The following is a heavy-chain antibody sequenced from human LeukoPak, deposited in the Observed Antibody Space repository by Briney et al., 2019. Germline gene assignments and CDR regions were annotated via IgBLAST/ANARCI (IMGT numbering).Heavy chain of an antibody. J-gene: IGHJ4*02. V-gene: IGHV3-7*04. CDR1: GFTFSSYW. Sequence: GGSLRLSCAASGFTFSSYWMSWVRQAPGKGPEWVANIKQDGSEKYYVDSVKGRFTISRDNAKNSLYLQMNSLRAEDTAVYYCARGTIAAAGYYYFDYWGQGTQVTVSS. D-gene: IGHD6-13*01. CDR2: IKQDGSEK. CDR3: ARGTIAAAGYYYFDY.